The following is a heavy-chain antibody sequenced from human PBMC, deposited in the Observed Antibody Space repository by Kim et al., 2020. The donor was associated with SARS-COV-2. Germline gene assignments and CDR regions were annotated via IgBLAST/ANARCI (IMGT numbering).Heavy chain of an antibody. CDR3: ARGMDGMATIWFDY. D-gene: IGHD5-12*01. Sequence: AESGKGRLTISRENAKNTLYLQRNSLRAEDTAVYYWARGMDGMATIWFDYWGQGTLVTVSS. J-gene: IGHJ4*02. V-gene: IGHV3-74*01.